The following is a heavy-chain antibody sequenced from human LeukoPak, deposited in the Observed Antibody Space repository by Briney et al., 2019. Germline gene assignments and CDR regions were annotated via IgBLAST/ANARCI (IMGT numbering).Heavy chain of an antibody. CDR2: INENGSEK. D-gene: IGHD4-11*01. CDR3: ATYRRSSLTKQDY. Sequence: GGSLRLSCAASGFTFTTYWMTWLRQAPGKGLQWVANINENGSEKNYLNSVKGRFTISRDNVKNSLYLQTNSLTAEDTAVYYCATYRRSSLTKQDYWGQGTLVTVSS. CDR1: GFTFTTYW. V-gene: IGHV3-7*01. J-gene: IGHJ4*02.